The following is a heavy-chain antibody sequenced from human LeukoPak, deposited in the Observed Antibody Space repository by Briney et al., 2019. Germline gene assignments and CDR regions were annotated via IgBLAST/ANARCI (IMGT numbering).Heavy chain of an antibody. Sequence: PGGSLRLSCASSGFIFSSYNMNWVRQAPAKGLEWVSYISASSSTVFYADSVEGRFTISRDNDKNSLYLQLNSLRDEDTAVYYCARVTRTYYFCFDIWGQGTMVTVSS. D-gene: IGHD3/OR15-3a*01. CDR1: GFIFSSYN. V-gene: IGHV3-48*02. CDR3: ARVTRTYYFCFDI. J-gene: IGHJ3*02. CDR2: ISASSSTV.